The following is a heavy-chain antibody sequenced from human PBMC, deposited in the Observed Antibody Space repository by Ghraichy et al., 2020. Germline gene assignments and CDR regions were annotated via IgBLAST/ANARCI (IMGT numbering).Heavy chain of an antibody. D-gene: IGHD3-9*01. J-gene: IGHJ4*02. V-gene: IGHV1-2*02. Sequence: GESLNISCKASGYTLSDNYIHWVRQAPGQGLEWMGWINPKSGDTNYAERFQGRVTMTTEKSIGTAYMELRRLRFDDTAVYYCARERVKPTYYFDSSASDHWGQGTLVTVS. CDR2: INPKSGDT. CDR3: ARERVKPTYYFDSSASDH. CDR1: GYTLSDNY.